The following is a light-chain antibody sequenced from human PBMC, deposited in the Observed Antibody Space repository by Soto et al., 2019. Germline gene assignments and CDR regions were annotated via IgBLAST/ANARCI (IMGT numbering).Light chain of an antibody. CDR3: CSYAGSYTLV. CDR2: DVS. Sequence: QSALTQPRSVSGSPGQSVTISCTGTISDVGGYNYVSWYQQHPGKAPKFMIYDVSQRPSGVPDRFSGSKSGNTASLTISGLQAEDEADYYCCSYAGSYTLVFGGGTKVTVL. J-gene: IGLJ3*02. V-gene: IGLV2-11*01. CDR1: ISDVGGYNY.